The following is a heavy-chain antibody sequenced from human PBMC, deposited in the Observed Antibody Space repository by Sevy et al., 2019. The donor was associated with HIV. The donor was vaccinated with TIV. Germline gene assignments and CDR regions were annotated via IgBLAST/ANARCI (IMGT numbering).Heavy chain of an antibody. V-gene: IGHV3-11*01. CDR2: ISSRGTTI. D-gene: IGHD2-2*01. CDR1: GFIFSDFY. Sequence: GGSLRLSCAASGFIFSDFYMSWVRQAPGKGLEWISYISSRGTTIYYADSVKGRFTISRDNAKNSLYLQLNSLTADDTAVSYCASDHVVVEPLANYGMDVWGQGTTVTVSS. J-gene: IGHJ6*02. CDR3: ASDHVVVEPLANYGMDV.